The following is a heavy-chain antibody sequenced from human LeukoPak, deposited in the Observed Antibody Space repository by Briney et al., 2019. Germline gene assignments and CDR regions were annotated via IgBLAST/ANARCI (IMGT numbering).Heavy chain of an antibody. D-gene: IGHD2-21*02. CDR3: AREERGLLDY. CDR1: GGSFSGYY. J-gene: IGHJ4*02. Sequence: SETLSLTCAVYGGSFSGYYWSWIRQPPGKGLEWIGEINHSGSTNYNPSLKSRVTISVDTSKNQFSLKLSSVTAADTAVYYCAREERGLLDYWGQGTLVTVSS. V-gene: IGHV4-34*01. CDR2: INHSGST.